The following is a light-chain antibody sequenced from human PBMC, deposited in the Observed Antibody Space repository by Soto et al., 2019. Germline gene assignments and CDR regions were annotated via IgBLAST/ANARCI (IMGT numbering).Light chain of an antibody. CDR1: QSLRSTS. CDR2: GAS. J-gene: IGKJ4*01. CDR3: QQHISWPLT. V-gene: IGKV3-20*01. Sequence: EIVLTQSPRTLSLSPGERATLSCRASQSLRSTSLAWYQQKPGQAPRLLISGASTRATGIPARFSGSGSGTDFTLTISNLEPEDFAVYYCQQHISWPLTFGGGTKVDIK.